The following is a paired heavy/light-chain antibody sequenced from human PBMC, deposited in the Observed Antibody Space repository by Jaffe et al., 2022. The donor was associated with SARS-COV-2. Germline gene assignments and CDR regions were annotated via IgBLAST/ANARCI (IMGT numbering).Heavy chain of an antibody. D-gene: IGHD3-10*01. CDR3: ASLSHITMVRGVDAFDI. J-gene: IGHJ3*02. CDR1: GFTFDDYA. Sequence: EVQLVESGGGLVQPGRSLRLSCAASGFTFDDYAMHWVRQAPGKGLEWVSGISWNSGSIGYADSVKGRFTISRDNAKNSLYLQMNSLRAEDTALYYCASLSHITMVRGVDAFDIWGQGTMVTVSS. V-gene: IGHV3-9*01. CDR2: ISWNSGSI.
Light chain of an antibody. V-gene: IGKV3-20*01. CDR1: QSVSSSY. Sequence: EIVLTQSPGTLSLSPGERATLSCRASQSVSSSYLAWYQQKPGQAPRLLIYGASSRATGIPDRFSGSGSGTDFTLTISRLEPEDFAVYYCQQYGSSPLGTFGQGTKVEIK. CDR2: GAS. CDR3: QQYGSSPLGT. J-gene: IGKJ1*01.